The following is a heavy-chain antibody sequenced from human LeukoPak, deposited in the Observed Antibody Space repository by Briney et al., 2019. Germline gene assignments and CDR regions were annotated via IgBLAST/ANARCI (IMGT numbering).Heavy chain of an antibody. D-gene: IGHD2-21*02. CDR1: GLTFGNAW. V-gene: IGHV3-15*01. Sequence: GSPRLSCVASGLTFGNAWMTWVRQAPGKGLEWVGLIRSKTDGGTTDYAAPLKDRFTILRDDSKSTLFLQMNSLKADDTAVYYCATDTATEARHIWGQGTTVTVSS. CDR3: ATDTATEARHI. J-gene: IGHJ3*02. CDR2: IRSKTDGGTT.